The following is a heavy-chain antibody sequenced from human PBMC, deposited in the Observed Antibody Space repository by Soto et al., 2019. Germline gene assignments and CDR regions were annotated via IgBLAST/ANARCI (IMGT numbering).Heavy chain of an antibody. CDR2: ISYNSANT. D-gene: IGHD3-10*01. V-gene: IGHV3-9*01. CDR1: GFSFDDYA. CDR3: AKAAGRNYYGSLGYMDV. Sequence: EVQLVESGGGLAQTGTSLRLSCAASGFSFDDYAMHWVRQGPGKGLEWGSGISYNSANTGNADSVKGRFTISRDNAKKYLYLEMNSLRPEDTALYYCAKAAGRNYYGSLGYMDVWGKGTTVTVSS. J-gene: IGHJ6*03.